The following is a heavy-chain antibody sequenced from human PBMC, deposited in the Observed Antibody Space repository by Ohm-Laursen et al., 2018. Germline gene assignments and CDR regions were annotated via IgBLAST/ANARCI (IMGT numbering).Heavy chain of an antibody. J-gene: IGHJ4*02. D-gene: IGHD1-1*01. V-gene: IGHV3-48*01. CDR3: AKDISPVQPDYFDY. CDR2: IDASGGTI. CDR1: GFTFRTYS. Sequence: SLRLSCTASGFTFRTYSMNWVRQSPGKGLEWLSYIDASGGTIYYADSVKGRLTISRDNAKNSLYLQMNSLRAEDTAVYYCAKDISPVQPDYFDYWGQGTLVTVSS.